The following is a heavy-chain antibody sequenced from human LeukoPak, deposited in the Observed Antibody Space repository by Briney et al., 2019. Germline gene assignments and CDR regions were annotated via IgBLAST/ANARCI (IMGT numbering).Heavy chain of an antibody. J-gene: IGHJ4*02. D-gene: IGHD5-18*01. CDR1: GGSISSSSYY. CDR3: ARARLRYSPFDY. V-gene: IGHV4-39*07. CDR2: IYYSGST. Sequence: SETLSLTCTVSGGSISSSSYYWGWIRQPPGKGLEWIGSIYYSGSTYYNPSLKSRVTISVDTSKNQFSLKLSSVTAADTAVYYCARARLRYSPFDYWGQGTLVTVSS.